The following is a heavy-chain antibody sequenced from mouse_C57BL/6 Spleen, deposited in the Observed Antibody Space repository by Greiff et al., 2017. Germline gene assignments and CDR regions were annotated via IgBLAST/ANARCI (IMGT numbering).Heavy chain of an antibody. J-gene: IGHJ1*03. CDR3: ARITTVVADWYFDV. Sequence: QVQLQQPGAELVMPGASVKLSCKASGYTFTSYWMHWVKQRPGQGLEWIGEIDPSDSYTNYNQKFEGKSTLTVDKSSSTAYMQLSSLTSEDSAVYYFARITTVVADWYFDVWGTGTTVTVSS. V-gene: IGHV1-69*01. CDR2: IDPSDSYT. CDR1: GYTFTSYW. D-gene: IGHD1-1*01.